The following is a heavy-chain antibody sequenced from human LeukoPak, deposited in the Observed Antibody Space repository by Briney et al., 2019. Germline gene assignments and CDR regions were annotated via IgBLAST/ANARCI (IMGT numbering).Heavy chain of an antibody. J-gene: IGHJ4*02. CDR2: ISSSSYYI. CDR3: ARSSDPLGWLFY. Sequence: GGSLRLSCAASGFTLSSYSMIWVRQAPGKGLEWVSSISSSSYYIYYADSVKGRFTISRDNAKNSLYLQMNSLRAEDTAVYYCARSSDPLGWLFYWGQGTLVTVSS. V-gene: IGHV3-21*01. D-gene: IGHD4-23*01. CDR1: GFTLSSYS.